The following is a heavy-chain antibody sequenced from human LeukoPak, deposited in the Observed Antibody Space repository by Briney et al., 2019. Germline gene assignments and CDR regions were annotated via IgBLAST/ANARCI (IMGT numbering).Heavy chain of an antibody. V-gene: IGHV4-4*07. CDR2: IYGRGGT. J-gene: IGHJ4*02. D-gene: IGHD6-13*01. CDR1: GGSISSYY. CDR3: ARDSLGITAVGNY. Sequence: SETLSLTCTVSGGSISSYYWSWIRQPAGKGLEWIGRIYGRGGTNYNPSLKSRVTMSLDTSKNQFSLKLTSVTAADTAVYYCARDSLGITAVGNYWGQGTLVTVSS.